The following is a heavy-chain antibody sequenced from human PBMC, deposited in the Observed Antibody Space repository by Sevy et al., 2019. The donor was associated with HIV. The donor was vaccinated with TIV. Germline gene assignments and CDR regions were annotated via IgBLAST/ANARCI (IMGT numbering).Heavy chain of an antibody. CDR2: ISAYNGNT. CDR3: ARDPRLYYDSSGYYFDY. Sequence: ASVKVSCKASGYTFTSYGISWVRQAPGQGLEWMGWISAYNGNTNYAQKLQGRVTMTTDTSTSTAYMGLRSLRSDDTAVYYCARDPRLYYDSSGYYFDYWGQGTLVTVSS. D-gene: IGHD3-22*01. J-gene: IGHJ4*02. V-gene: IGHV1-18*01. CDR1: GYTFTSYG.